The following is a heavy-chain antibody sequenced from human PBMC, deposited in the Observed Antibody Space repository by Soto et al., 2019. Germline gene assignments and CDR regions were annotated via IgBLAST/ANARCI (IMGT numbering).Heavy chain of an antibody. CDR2: ISGSGEIT. CDR1: GFSFSTYD. D-gene: IGHD2-8*01. Sequence: PGGSLRLSCAASGFSFSTYDMSWVRQAPGEGLEWVSAISGSGEITYYADSVKGRFTISRDNSKDTLYVQMNSLRAEDTAVYYCAKRLYCTTTECQGFDPWGQGTLVTVSS. CDR3: AKRLYCTTTECQGFDP. V-gene: IGHV3-23*01. J-gene: IGHJ5*02.